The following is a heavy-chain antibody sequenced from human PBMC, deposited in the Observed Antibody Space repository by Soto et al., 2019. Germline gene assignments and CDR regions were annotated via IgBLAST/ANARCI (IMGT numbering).Heavy chain of an antibody. V-gene: IGHV4-31*03. CDR2: IHYRGSS. CDR3: ARIYPGIIGTFDY. Sequence: TSETLSLTCSVSGASITSGSFYWGWIRQFPGKGLEWIGYIHYRGSSNYNPSLKSRLYISVDTSQNQFSLKLTSLTAADTAVYYCARIYPGIIGTFDYWGQGTLVTVSS. J-gene: IGHJ4*02. D-gene: IGHD1-7*01. CDR1: GASITSGSFY.